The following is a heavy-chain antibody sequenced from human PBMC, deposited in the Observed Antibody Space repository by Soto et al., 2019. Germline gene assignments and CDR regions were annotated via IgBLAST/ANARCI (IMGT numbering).Heavy chain of an antibody. V-gene: IGHV3-9*01. D-gene: IGHD3-9*01. CDR1: GFTFDDYA. Sequence: GGSLRLSCAASGFTFDDYAMHWVRQAPGKGLEWVSGISWNSGSIGYADSVKGRFTISRDNAKNSRYLQMNSLRAEDTALYYCAKDVYVQVDILNYLTGFDYWGQGTLVTVSS. CDR2: ISWNSGSI. J-gene: IGHJ4*02. CDR3: AKDVYVQVDILNYLTGFDY.